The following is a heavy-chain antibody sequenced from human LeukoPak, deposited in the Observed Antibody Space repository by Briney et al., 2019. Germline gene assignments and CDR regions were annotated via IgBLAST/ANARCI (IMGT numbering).Heavy chain of an antibody. Sequence: GESLKISCKGSEYNFISYWNSWVRQMPGKGLEWMGRIDPSDSYTKYGPSFQGHVTISVDKSISTAYLQWSSLKASDTAMYYCARHGDYSDSGGFNWGGNYWGQGTLVTVSS. V-gene: IGHV5-10-1*01. CDR2: IDPSDSYT. CDR1: EYNFISYW. D-gene: IGHD3-22*01. J-gene: IGHJ4*02. CDR3: ARHGDYSDSGGFNWGGNY.